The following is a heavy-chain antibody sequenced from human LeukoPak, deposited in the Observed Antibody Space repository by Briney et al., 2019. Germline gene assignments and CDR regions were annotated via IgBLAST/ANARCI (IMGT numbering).Heavy chain of an antibody. V-gene: IGHV4-59*01. Sequence: SETLSLTRTVSVCSISSYYWSWMRQPPGKGLEWIGYISYSGSTYSNPNLKSRLTISLDTSKNYFSLKLSSVTAADTAVYYCARAPFYGSNSRGAFEIWGQGTMVTVSS. CDR3: ARAPFYGSNSRGAFEI. CDR1: VCSISSYY. D-gene: IGHD4-23*01. CDR2: ISYSGST. J-gene: IGHJ3*02.